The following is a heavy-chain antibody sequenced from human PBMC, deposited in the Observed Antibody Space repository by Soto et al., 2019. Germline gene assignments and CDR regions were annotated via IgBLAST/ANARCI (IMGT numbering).Heavy chain of an antibody. V-gene: IGHV3-66*01. CDR1: GFTVSSNY. Sequence: EVQLVESGGGLVQPGGSLRLSCAASGFTVSSNYMSWVRQAPGKGLEWVSVIYSGGSTYYADSVKGRFTISRDNSKNTLYLQMNSLRAEDTAVYYCARGRVGITIFGVAPFDIWGQGTIVTVSS. CDR2: IYSGGST. J-gene: IGHJ3*02. CDR3: ARGRVGITIFGVAPFDI. D-gene: IGHD3-3*01.